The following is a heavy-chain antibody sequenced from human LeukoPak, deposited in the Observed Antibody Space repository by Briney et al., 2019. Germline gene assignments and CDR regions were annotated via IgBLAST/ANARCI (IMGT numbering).Heavy chain of an antibody. V-gene: IGHV1-69*13. CDR3: ARGSRYRDYFDY. Sequence: SVKVSCKASGGTFSSYAISWARQAPGQGLEWMGGIIPIFGTANYAQRFQGRVTITADESTSTAYMELSSLRSEDTAVYYCARGSRYRDYFDYWGQGTLVTVSS. CDR1: GGTFSSYA. J-gene: IGHJ4*02. CDR2: IIPIFGTA. D-gene: IGHD1-1*01.